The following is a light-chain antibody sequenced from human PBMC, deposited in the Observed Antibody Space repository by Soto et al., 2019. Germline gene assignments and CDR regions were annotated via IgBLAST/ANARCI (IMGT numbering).Light chain of an antibody. CDR2: GAS. J-gene: IGKJ2*01. V-gene: IGKV3-15*01. CDR3: QQGHNWPLT. CDR1: QSINSE. Sequence: EIVMTQSPATLSLSPGERAALSCRASQSINSELAWYQQKPGQPPRLLIYGASTRATGVPARFTGPESGSEFTLTISGLQSEDFAVYYCQQGHNWPLTFGQGTRLEI.